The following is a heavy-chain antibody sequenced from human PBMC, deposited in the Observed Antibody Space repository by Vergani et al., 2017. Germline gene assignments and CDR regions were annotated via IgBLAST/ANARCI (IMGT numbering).Heavy chain of an antibody. V-gene: IGHV1-18*01. D-gene: IGHD1-1*01. J-gene: IGHJ6*02. Sequence: VHLVQSGGELRQPGASVKVSCKASGYTFDGYGISWVRQAPGQGLEWMGWISGYNGKTDYAQKFRGRVTMTADTSTSTAYMELRNLRSDDTAVYYCTRDRLRRYTWYTHYYGLDVWGQGTTVAVSS. CDR1: GYTFDGYG. CDR3: TRDRLRRYTWYTHYYGLDV. CDR2: ISGYNGKT.